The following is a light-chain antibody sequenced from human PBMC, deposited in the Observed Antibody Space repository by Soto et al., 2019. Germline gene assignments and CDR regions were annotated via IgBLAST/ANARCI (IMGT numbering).Light chain of an antibody. J-gene: IGKJ4*01. CDR2: AAS. V-gene: IGKV1-39*01. CDR1: QNVANY. Sequence: DIHMTQSPSSLSASVGDRVTITCRAGQNVANYLNWYQHKPGEAPKSLIYAASKLRSGVPSRFSATGTETDFTLIITDLQPADFATYYCQQSFSAPLTFGEGTKVDIK. CDR3: QQSFSAPLT.